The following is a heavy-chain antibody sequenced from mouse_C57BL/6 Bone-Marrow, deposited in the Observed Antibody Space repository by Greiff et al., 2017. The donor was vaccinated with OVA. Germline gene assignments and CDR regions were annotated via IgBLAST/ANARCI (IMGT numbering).Heavy chain of an antibody. CDR1: GFSLTSYG. Sequence: VQLVESGPGLVQPSQSLSITCTVSGFSLTSYGVHWVRQSPGKGLEWLGVIWRGGSTDYNAAFMSRLSITKDNSKSQVFFKMNSLQADDTAIYYCATMITDVFYAMDYWGQGTSVTVSS. J-gene: IGHJ4*01. CDR2: IWRGGST. V-gene: IGHV2-5*01. CDR3: ATMITDVFYAMDY. D-gene: IGHD2-4*01.